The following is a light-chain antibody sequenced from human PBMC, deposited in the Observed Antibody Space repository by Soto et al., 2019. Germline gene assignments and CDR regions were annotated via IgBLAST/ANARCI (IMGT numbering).Light chain of an antibody. CDR3: QQRSNWPPVIT. Sequence: PGERATLSCRASQSFSSYLAWYQQKPGQAPRLLIYDASKRATGIPARFRGRGSGTDFTLTISSLEPEDSAVYYCQQRSNWPPVITFGQGTRLEIK. V-gene: IGKV3-11*01. CDR2: DAS. CDR1: QSFSSY. J-gene: IGKJ5*01.